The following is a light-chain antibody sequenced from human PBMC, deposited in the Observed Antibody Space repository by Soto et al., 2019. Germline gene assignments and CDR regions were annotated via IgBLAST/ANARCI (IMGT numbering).Light chain of an antibody. CDR1: QGISSY. V-gene: IGKV1-8*01. Sequence: IRMTQSPSSFSASTGDRVTITCRASQGISSYLAWYQQKPGKAPKLLIYAASSLQSGVPSRFSGSGSGTDFTLTISSLQREDFATYFCQQSYSSSWTFGQGTKVDIK. CDR3: QQSYSSSWT. CDR2: AAS. J-gene: IGKJ1*01.